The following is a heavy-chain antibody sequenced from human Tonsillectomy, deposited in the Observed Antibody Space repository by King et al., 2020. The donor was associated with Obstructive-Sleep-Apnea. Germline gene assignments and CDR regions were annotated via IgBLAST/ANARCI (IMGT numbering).Heavy chain of an antibody. V-gene: IGHV3-21*01. CDR3: ARGPDILTCYDPPDFFDY. CDR2: ISNMRSYI. Sequence: VQLVESGGGLVKPGGSLRVSCAASGFTFSRYSMSWFRQAPGKGLGWISSISNMRSYIYYGDSVKGRSTTSRDNDKKSLYLQMNSLRAEDTAVYFCARGPDILTCYDPPDFFDYWGQGILIIVSS. J-gene: IGHJ4*02. D-gene: IGHD3-9*01. CDR1: GFTFSRYS.